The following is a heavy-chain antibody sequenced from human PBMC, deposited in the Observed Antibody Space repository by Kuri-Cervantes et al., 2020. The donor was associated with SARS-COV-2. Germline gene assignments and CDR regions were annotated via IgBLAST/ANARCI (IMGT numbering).Heavy chain of an antibody. Sequence: GESLKISCAASGFTFSSYGMHWVRQAPGKGLEWVAFIRYDGSNKYYADSVKGRFTISRDNSKNTLYLQINSLRAEDTAVYYCAGELLLYFDYWGQGTLVTVSS. D-gene: IGHD3-10*01. CDR1: GFTFSSYG. CDR2: IRYDGSNK. J-gene: IGHJ4*02. CDR3: AGELLLYFDY. V-gene: IGHV3-30*02.